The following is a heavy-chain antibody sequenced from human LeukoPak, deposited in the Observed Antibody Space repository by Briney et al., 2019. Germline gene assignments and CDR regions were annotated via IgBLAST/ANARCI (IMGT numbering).Heavy chain of an antibody. CDR3: ARDWTSVVPAAITFFDY. CDR2: ISSSSSST. D-gene: IGHD2-2*01. V-gene: IGHV3-21*05. J-gene: IGHJ4*02. CDR1: GFTFSSYS. Sequence: GGSLRLSCAASGFTFSSYSMNWVRQAPGKGLEWVSYISSSSSSTHYADSVKGRFTISRDNAKNSLYLQMNSLRAEDTAVYYCARDWTSVVPAAITFFDYWGQGTLVTVSS.